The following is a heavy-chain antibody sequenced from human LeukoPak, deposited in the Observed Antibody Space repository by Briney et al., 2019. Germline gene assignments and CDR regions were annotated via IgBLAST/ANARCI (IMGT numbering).Heavy chain of an antibody. V-gene: IGHV1-18*01. CDR2: ITGYSANA. D-gene: IGHD3-22*01. Sequence: ASVKVSCKASGYTFTIDDISWVRQAPGQGIEWMGWITGYSANAKYGQDLQGRGHITTDRSTSTAYMDLRSLRSDDTAGYYCARVYYYDSSGHNWFDPWGQGTLVTVSS. J-gene: IGHJ5*02. CDR3: ARVYYYDSSGHNWFDP. CDR1: GYTFTIDD.